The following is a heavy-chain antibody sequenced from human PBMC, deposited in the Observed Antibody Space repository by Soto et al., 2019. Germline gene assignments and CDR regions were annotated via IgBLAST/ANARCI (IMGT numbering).Heavy chain of an antibody. D-gene: IGHD2-15*01. J-gene: IGHJ6*03. CDR2: ISAYNGNT. CDR3: ARMVAGSYYMDV. V-gene: IGHV1-18*01. CDR1: GYTFTSYG. Sequence: ASVKVSCKASGYTFTSYGVSWVRQAPGQGLEWMGWISAYNGNTNYAQKLQGRVTITADKSTSTAYMELSSLRSEDTAVYYCARMVAGSYYMDVWGKGTTVTVSS.